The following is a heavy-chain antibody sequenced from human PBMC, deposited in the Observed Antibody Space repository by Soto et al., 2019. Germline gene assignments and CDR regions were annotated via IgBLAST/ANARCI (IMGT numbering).Heavy chain of an antibody. CDR3: AKAPPIFGLSTGYYYMDV. CDR2: ISGSGGST. V-gene: IGHV3-23*01. D-gene: IGHD3-3*01. Sequence: PGGSLRLSCAASGFTFSSYAMSWVRQAPGKGLEWVSAISGSGGSTYYADSVKGRFTISRDNSKNTLYLQMNSLRAEDTAVYYCAKAPPIFGLSTGYYYMDVWGKGTTVTVSS. J-gene: IGHJ6*03. CDR1: GFTFSSYA.